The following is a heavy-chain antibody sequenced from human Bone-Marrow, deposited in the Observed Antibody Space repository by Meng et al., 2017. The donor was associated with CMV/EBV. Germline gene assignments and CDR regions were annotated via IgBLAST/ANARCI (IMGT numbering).Heavy chain of an antibody. CDR1: GYTFTSYG. Sequence: ASVKVSCKASGYTFTSYGISWVRQAPGQGLEWMGWISAYNGNTNYAQKLQGRVTMTTDKSTSTAYMELSSLRSEDTAVYYCAANHDFWSGYTDYWGQGTLVTVSS. CDR3: AANHDFWSGYTDY. V-gene: IGHV1-18*01. J-gene: IGHJ4*02. D-gene: IGHD3-3*01. CDR2: ISAYNGNT.